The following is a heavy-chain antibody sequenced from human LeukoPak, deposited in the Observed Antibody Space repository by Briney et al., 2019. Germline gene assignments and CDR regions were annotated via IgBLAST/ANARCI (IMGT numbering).Heavy chain of an antibody. CDR1: GFTFSSYW. CDR3: ASGVYDFWSGYPPNDY. J-gene: IGHJ4*02. Sequence: GGSLRLSCAASGFTFSSYWMSWVRQAPGKGLEWVANIKQDGSEKYYMDSVKGRFTISRDNAKNSLYLQMNSLRAEDTAVYYCASGVYDFWSGYPPNDYWGQGTLVTVSS. D-gene: IGHD3-3*01. V-gene: IGHV3-7*01. CDR2: IKQDGSEK.